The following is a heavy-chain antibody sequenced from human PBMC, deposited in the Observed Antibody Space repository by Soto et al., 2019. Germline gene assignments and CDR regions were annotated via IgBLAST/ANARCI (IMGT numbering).Heavy chain of an antibody. J-gene: IGHJ3*02. D-gene: IGHD2-15*01. CDR1: GFTFSSYW. Sequence: EVQLVESGGGLVQPGGSLRLSCAASGFTFSSYWMHWVRQAPGKGLVWVSRINSDGSSTSYADSVKGRFTISRDNAKNTLYLQMNSLRAEDTAVYYCARDQCSGRSCYLATLRAFDIWGQGTMVTVSS. CDR3: ARDQCSGRSCYLATLRAFDI. V-gene: IGHV3-74*01. CDR2: INSDGSST.